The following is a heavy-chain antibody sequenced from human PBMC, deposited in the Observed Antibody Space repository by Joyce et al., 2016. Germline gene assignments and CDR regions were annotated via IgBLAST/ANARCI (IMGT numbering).Heavy chain of an antibody. J-gene: IGHJ5*02. CDR1: GFPFRSYG. CDR3: AKDGMYDIGWFDP. V-gene: IGHV3-23*01. D-gene: IGHD2-8*01. CDR2: ISGRDGAT. Sequence: EVQVLESGGGLVQPGGSLRLSCAASGFPFRSYGMTWVRPAPGKGLECVSSISGRDGATSYADSVKGRFTISRDNSRNTLYLQMNSLRAEDTAIYYCAKDGMYDIGWFDPWGQGTLVTVSS.